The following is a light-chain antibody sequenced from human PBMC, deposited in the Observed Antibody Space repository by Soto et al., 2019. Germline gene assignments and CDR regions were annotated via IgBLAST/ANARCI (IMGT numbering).Light chain of an antibody. V-gene: IGLV4-69*01. CDR1: SGHSSYA. CDR2: LNSDGSH. CDR3: QTWGTGIQV. Sequence: QPVLTQSPSASASLGASVKLTCTLSSGHSSYAIAWHQQQPEKGPRYLMKLNSDGSHSKGDGIPDRFSGSSSGAERYLTISGLQSEDEADDYCQTWGTGIQVFGGGTKLTVL. J-gene: IGLJ2*01.